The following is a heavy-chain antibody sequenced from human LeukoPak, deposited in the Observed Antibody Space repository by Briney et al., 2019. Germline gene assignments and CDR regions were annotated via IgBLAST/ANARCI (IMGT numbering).Heavy chain of an antibody. J-gene: IGHJ4*02. CDR1: GFTVSGNY. V-gene: IGHV3-53*01. CDR2: IYSGGST. D-gene: IGHD2-2*01. CDR3: AKDPGAVPAHYFGY. Sequence: GGSLRLSCTASGFTVSGNYMTWVRQAPGKGLEWVSVIYSGGSTYYADSVTGRFTISRDSSKNTLFLQMDSLRAEDTAVYYCAKDPGAVPAHYFGYWGQGTLVTVSS.